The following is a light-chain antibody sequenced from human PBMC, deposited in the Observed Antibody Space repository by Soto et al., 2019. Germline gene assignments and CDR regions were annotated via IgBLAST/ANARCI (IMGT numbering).Light chain of an antibody. J-gene: IGLJ1*01. CDR3: VSWDDSLSGLV. CDR2: DVS. CDR1: SSDVGGYKY. V-gene: IGLV2-11*01. Sequence: QSALTQPRSVSGSPGQSVTISCTGTSSDVGGYKYVSWYQQHPGKAPKFMIYDVSERPSGVPDRFSGSKSGNTASLTISGLQAEDEADYYCVSWDDSLSGLVFGTGTKVTVL.